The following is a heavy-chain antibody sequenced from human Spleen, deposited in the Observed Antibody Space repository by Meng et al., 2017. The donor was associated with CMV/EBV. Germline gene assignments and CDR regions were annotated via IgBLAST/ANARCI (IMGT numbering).Heavy chain of an antibody. Sequence: ASVKVSCKASGYTFSIYGVTWVRQAPGQGLEWMGWISARNGNTKYAQKFQGRVTLTTDTSASTSYLEVGSLRSDDTAVYYCARVIPRNIAPRWFLDYWGQGTPVTVSS. CDR1: GYTFSIYG. CDR2: ISARNGNT. V-gene: IGHV1-18*01. CDR3: ARVIPRNIAPRWFLDY. D-gene: IGHD4-23*01. J-gene: IGHJ4*02.